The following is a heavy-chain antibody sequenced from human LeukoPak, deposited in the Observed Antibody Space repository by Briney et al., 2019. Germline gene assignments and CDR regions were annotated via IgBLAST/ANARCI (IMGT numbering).Heavy chain of an antibody. V-gene: IGHV3-48*01. Sequence: GGSLRLSCAASGFTFSSYSMNWVRQAPGKGLEWVSYISSSSSTIYYADSVKGRFTISRDNAKNSLYLQMNSLRAEDTAVYYCARDSLYYDILTGYYMGTGCNYWGQGTLVTVSS. D-gene: IGHD3-9*01. CDR1: GFTFSSYS. CDR3: ARDSLYYDILTGYYMGTGCNY. CDR2: ISSSSSTI. J-gene: IGHJ4*02.